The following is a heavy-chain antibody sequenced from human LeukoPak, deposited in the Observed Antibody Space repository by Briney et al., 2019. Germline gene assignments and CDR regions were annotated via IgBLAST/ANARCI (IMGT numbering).Heavy chain of an antibody. J-gene: IGHJ3*02. CDR3: AKCCYDSSGYYFGAFDI. D-gene: IGHD3-22*01. V-gene: IGHV3-23*01. CDR2: ISGSGGST. Sequence: GGPLRLSCAASGFTFNSYAMSWVRQAPGKGLEWVSAISGSGGSTYYADSVKGRFTISRDNPKNTLYLQTNSLRAEDTAVYYCAKCCYDSSGYYFGAFDIWGQGTMVTVSS. CDR1: GFTFNSYA.